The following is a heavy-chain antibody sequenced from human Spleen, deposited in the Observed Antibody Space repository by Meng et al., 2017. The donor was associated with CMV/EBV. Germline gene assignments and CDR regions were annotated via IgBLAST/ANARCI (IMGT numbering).Heavy chain of an antibody. J-gene: IGHJ4*02. CDR1: GYTFTSFD. CDR2: INPNSGGT. CDR3: AREAGDGYNYVVFPH. D-gene: IGHD5-24*01. Sequence: SGYTFTSFDINWVRQAAGQGLEWMGWINPNSGGTNYAQKFQGRVTMTRDTSISTAYMELSRLRSDDTAVYYCAREAGDGYNYVVFPHWGQGTLVTVSS. V-gene: IGHV1-2*02.